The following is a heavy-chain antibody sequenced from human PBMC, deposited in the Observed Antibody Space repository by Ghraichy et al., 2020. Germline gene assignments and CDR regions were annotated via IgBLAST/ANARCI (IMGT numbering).Heavy chain of an antibody. V-gene: IGHV4-39*01. CDR2: MYYSGAT. J-gene: IGHJ4*02. CDR1: GGSISNTHYY. D-gene: IGHD6-13*01. Sequence: SETLSLTCTVSGGSISNTHYYWGWIRQPPGKGLEWIGSMYYSGATYDNPSLKSRVTISVDTSKNQFFLKLSSVTAADTAVYYCASAPYDSTWDAFDYWGQGTLVTVSS. CDR3: ASAPYDSTWDAFDY.